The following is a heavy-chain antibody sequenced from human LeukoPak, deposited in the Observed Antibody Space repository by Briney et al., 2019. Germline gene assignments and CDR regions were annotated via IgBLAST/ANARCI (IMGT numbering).Heavy chain of an antibody. CDR3: ARETVNWFDP. V-gene: IGHV4-39*02. CDR1: GASISSSVYY. CDR2: IYYSGST. J-gene: IGHJ5*02. Sequence: PSETLSLTCTVSGASISSSVYYWGWIRQPPGKGLEWIGSIYYSGSTYYNPSLKSRVTTSVDTSKNQFSLKLSSVTAADTAVYYCARETVNWFDPWGQGTLVTVSS.